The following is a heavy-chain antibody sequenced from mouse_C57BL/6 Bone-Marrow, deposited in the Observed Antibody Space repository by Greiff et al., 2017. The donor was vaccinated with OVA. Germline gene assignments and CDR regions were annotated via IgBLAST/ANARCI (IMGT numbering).Heavy chain of an antibody. CDR3: AREYYGRFDAMDY. CDR2: IYPRSGTT. Sequence: VQLLQSGAELARPGASVKLSCTASGYTFTSYGISWVKQRTGQGLEWIGEIYPRSGTTYYHAQFKGKSTLKADKYTSTAYMKIRSLTYEDSAVYFCAREYYGRFDAMDYWGQGTSVTVSA. J-gene: IGHJ4*01. D-gene: IGHD1-1*01. V-gene: IGHV1-81*01. CDR1: GYTFTSYG.